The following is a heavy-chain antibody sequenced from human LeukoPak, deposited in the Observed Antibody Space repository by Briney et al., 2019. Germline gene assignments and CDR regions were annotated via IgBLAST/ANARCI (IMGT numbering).Heavy chain of an antibody. CDR1: GGSISSYY. CDR3: ARSMVGATRFDY. Sequence: SETLSLTCTVSGGSISSYYWSWIRQPPGKGLEWIGYIYYSGSTNYNPSLKSRVTISVDTSKNQFSLKLSSVTAEDTAVYYCARSMVGATRFDYWGQGTLVTVSS. CDR2: IYYSGST. J-gene: IGHJ4*02. V-gene: IGHV4-59*01. D-gene: IGHD1-26*01.